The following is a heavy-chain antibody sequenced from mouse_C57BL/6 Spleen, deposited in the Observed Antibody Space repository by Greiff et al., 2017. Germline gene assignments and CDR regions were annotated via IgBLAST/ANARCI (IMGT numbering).Heavy chain of an antibody. J-gene: IGHJ2*01. V-gene: IGHV1-7*01. D-gene: IGHD2-3*01. CDR3: ARVYDGYSYYFDY. CDR1: GYTFTSYW. CDR2: INPSSGYT. Sequence: VQLQQSGAELAKPGASVKLSCKASGYTFTSYWMHWVKQRPGQGLEWIGYINPSSGYTKYNQKFKGKATLTADKSSSTAYMQLSSLTYSDSAVYYCARVYDGYSYYFDYWGQGTTLTVSS.